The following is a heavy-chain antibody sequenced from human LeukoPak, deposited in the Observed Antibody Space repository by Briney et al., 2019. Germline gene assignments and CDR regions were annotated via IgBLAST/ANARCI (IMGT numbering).Heavy chain of an antibody. CDR1: GGSISSYY. Sequence: SETLSLTCTVSGGSISSYYWSWIRQPPGKGLEWIGYIYYSGSTNYNPSLKSRVTISVDTSKNQFSLKLSSVTAADTAVYYCARRQTYDFWSGLDAFDIWGQGTMVTVSS. V-gene: IGHV4-59*12. CDR2: IYYSGST. J-gene: IGHJ3*02. D-gene: IGHD3-3*01. CDR3: ARRQTYDFWSGLDAFDI.